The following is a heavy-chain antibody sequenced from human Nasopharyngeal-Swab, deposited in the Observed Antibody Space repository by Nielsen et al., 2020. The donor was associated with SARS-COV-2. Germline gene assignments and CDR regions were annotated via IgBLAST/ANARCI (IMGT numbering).Heavy chain of an antibody. V-gene: IGHV3-9*01. CDR3: VRGYSYGLRDYFDY. CDR1: GFTFDDYA. CDR2: ISWNSGST. J-gene: IGHJ4*02. Sequence: GGSLRLSCAASGFTFDDYAMHWVRQAPGKGLEWVSGISWNSGSTGYADSVKGRFTISRDNAKNSLYLQMNSLRAEDTALYYCVRGYSYGLRDYFDYWGQGTLVTASS. D-gene: IGHD5-18*01.